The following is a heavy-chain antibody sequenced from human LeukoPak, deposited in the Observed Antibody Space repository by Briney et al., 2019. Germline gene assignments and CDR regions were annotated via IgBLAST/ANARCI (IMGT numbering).Heavy chain of an antibody. CDR2: ISPHSGGT. D-gene: IGHD5-12*01. J-gene: IGHJ4*02. Sequence: ASVKVSCKASGYTFTGYYTYWVRQAPGQRLEWMGQISPHSGGTNYAQKFQGRVTMTRDTSITTAYMELSNLRSDDTAVYYCARGGTDYWGQGTLVTVSS. V-gene: IGHV1-2*06. CDR3: ARGGTDY. CDR1: GYTFTGYY.